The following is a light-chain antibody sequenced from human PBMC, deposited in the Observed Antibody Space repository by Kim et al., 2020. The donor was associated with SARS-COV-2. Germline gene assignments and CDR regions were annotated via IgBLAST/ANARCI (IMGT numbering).Light chain of an antibody. CDR3: QQRSSWPLT. V-gene: IGKV3-11*01. CDR1: QSISSY. J-gene: IGKJ4*01. Sequence: EIVLTQSPATLSLSPGERATLSCRASQSISSYLAWYQQKPGQAPRLLIYDASNRATGIPARFTGSGSGTDFTVTISSLEPEDFAVYYCQQRSSWPLTFGGGTKVDIK. CDR2: DAS.